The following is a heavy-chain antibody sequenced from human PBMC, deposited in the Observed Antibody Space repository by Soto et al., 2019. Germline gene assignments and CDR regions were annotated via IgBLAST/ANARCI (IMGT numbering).Heavy chain of an antibody. J-gene: IGHJ3*02. CDR2: IIPILGIA. CDR1: GGTFSSYT. V-gene: IGHV1-69*02. Sequence: QVQLVQSGAEVKKPGSSVKVSCKASGGTFSSYTISWVRQAPGQGLEWMGRIIPILGIANYAQKFQGRVTITADKSTSTAYMELSSLRSEDTAVYYCASAPHLSITMVRGLSVMDAFDIWGQGTMVTVSS. CDR3: ASAPHLSITMVRGLSVMDAFDI. D-gene: IGHD3-10*01.